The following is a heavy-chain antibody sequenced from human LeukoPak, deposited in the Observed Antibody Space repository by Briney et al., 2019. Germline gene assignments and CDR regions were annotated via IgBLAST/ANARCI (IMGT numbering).Heavy chain of an antibody. CDR1: GFTFDDYG. CDR3: ARPIGGGSSSYYCYYMDV. Sequence: PGGSLRLSCAASGFTFDDYGMSWVRQAPGKGLEWIGEINHSGRTNYNPSLKSRVTISVDTSKNQFSLKLSSVTAADTAVYYCARPIGGGSSSYYCYYMDVWGKGTTVTVSS. D-gene: IGHD6-6*01. J-gene: IGHJ6*03. CDR2: INHSGRT. V-gene: IGHV4-34*01.